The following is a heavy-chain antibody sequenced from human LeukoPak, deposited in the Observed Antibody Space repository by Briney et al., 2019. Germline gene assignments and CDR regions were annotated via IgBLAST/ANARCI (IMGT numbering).Heavy chain of an antibody. V-gene: IGHV3-30*02. CDR3: ARANYGSGSNYYFGLDV. J-gene: IGHJ6*02. Sequence: PGGSLRLSCAASGFTFSSYGMHWVSQDPGKGLEWVVFLRYDGINNIYTDSVKGRFTISRDNSKNTLYLEINSLRADDTAVYFCARANYGSGSNYYFGLDVWGQGTTVTVSS. CDR1: GFTFSSYG. D-gene: IGHD3-10*01. CDR2: LRYDGINN.